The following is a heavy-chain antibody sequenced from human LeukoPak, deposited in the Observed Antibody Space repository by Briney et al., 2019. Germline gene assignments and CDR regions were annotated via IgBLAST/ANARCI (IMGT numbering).Heavy chain of an antibody. CDR2: INTDGTYT. Sequence: GESLRLSCAASGFTFSNYWIHWVRQAPGKGLVWVSRINTDGTYTTYADSVKGRFTISRDNAKNSLYLQMNSLRAEDTAVYYCVKDSGYYDTSGKGWFDFWGQGTLVTVSS. D-gene: IGHD3-22*01. V-gene: IGHV3-74*01. J-gene: IGHJ5*01. CDR1: GFTFSNYW. CDR3: VKDSGYYDTSGKGWFDF.